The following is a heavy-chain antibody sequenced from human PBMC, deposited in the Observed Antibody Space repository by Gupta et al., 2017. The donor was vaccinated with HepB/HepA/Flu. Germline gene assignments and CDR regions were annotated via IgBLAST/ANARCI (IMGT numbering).Heavy chain of an antibody. J-gene: IGHJ4*02. V-gene: IGHV3-73*02. CDR1: GFTFSGSA. Sequence: EVQLVESGGGLVQPGGSLKLSCAASGFTFSGSAMHWVRQASGKGLEWVSRIRSKANSYATAYAASVKGRFTISRDDSKNTAYLQMNSLKTEDTAVYYCTRHADYWGQGTLVTVSS. CDR3: TRHADY. CDR2: IRSKANSYAT.